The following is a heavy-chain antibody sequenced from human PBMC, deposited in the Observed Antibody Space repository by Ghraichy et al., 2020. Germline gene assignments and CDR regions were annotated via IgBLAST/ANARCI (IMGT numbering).Heavy chain of an antibody. Sequence: ESLNISCGVYGGSFSGYYWSWIRQSPGKGLEWIGEINYSGNTKYNPSLKSRVILSVESSKSQLALKVTSVTAADTAVYYCVRRGTFGSGSYFFDYWGQRTLVTVSS. CDR3: VRRGTFGSGSYFFDY. D-gene: IGHD3-10*01. V-gene: IGHV4-34*01. CDR2: INYSGNT. CDR1: GGSFSGYY. J-gene: IGHJ4*02.